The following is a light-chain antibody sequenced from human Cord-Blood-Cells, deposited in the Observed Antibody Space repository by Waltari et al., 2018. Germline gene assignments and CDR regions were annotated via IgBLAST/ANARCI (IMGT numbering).Light chain of an antibody. Sequence: QSALTQPASVSGSPGQSITISCTGTSSDVGGYNYVSWYQQHPGKAPKLMIYDVSNRPPGVSTRFSGSRSGNTASLTISGLQAEDEADYYCSSYTSSSTLVFGGGTKLTVL. CDR3: SSYTSSSTLV. J-gene: IGLJ3*02. CDR2: DVS. V-gene: IGLV2-14*03. CDR1: SSDVGGYNY.